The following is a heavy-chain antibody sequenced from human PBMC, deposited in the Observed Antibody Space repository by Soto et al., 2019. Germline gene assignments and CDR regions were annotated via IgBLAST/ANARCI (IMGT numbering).Heavy chain of an antibody. V-gene: IGHV3-7*03. J-gene: IGHJ4*02. CDR2: IKQDGSEK. CDR3: TEGQY. Sequence: PGGSLRLSCAVSTIICSDCWMGWVRQAPGKGLEWVANIKQDGSEKNYLDSVKGRFTISRDIAKNSLYLQMNSLRVEDTAVYYCTEGQYWGQGTLVTVSS. CDR1: TIICSDCW.